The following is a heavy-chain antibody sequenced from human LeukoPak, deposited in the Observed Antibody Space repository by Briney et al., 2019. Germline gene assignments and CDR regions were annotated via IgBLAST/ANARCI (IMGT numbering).Heavy chain of an antibody. D-gene: IGHD4-23*01. J-gene: IGHJ5*02. CDR3: ARGFKGNAQVWFDP. Sequence: SETLSLTCAVYGGSFSGYYWSWIRQPPGKGLEWIWEINHSGSTNYNPSLKSRVTISVDTSKNQFSLKLSSVTAADTAVYYCARGFKGNAQVWFDPWGQGTLVTVSS. CDR2: INHSGST. CDR1: GGSFSGYY. V-gene: IGHV4-34*01.